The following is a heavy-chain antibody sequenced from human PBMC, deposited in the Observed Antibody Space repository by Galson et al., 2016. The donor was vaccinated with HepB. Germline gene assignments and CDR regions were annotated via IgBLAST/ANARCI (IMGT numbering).Heavy chain of an antibody. V-gene: IGHV1-69*13. CDR1: GGTFNTRA. J-gene: IGHJ6*02. CDR3: ARDQDRGWENYYHAMDV. CDR2: IIPIFASA. Sequence: SVKVSCKASGGTFNTRALSWLRRAPGQGLEWMGGIIPIFASAKYSQKFRGRVAITADASTSTGYMELSSLRSEDTAVYYCARDQDRGWENYYHAMDVWGQGTTVIASS. D-gene: IGHD6-19*01.